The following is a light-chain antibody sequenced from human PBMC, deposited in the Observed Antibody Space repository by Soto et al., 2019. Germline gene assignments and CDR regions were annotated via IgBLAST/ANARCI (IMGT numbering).Light chain of an antibody. Sequence: EIVLTQSPDTLSLSPGERVTLSCRASQSVGKSYLAWYQQKPGQAPRLFIYGASSRATGIPDRFSGYESGTEYTLTISRLEPEDFAVYYCQQYASSPLTFGGGTKVEIK. V-gene: IGKV3-20*01. CDR3: QQYASSPLT. J-gene: IGKJ4*01. CDR1: QSVGKSY. CDR2: GAS.